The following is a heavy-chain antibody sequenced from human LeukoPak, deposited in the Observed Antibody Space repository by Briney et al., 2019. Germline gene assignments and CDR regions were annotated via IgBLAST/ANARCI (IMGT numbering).Heavy chain of an antibody. CDR2: IIPIFGTA. J-gene: IGHJ4*02. CDR1: GYTFTIYG. CDR3: ARDLREQWLVLHY. D-gene: IGHD6-19*01. Sequence: GASVKVSCKASGYTFTIYGISWVRQAPGQGLEWMGGIIPIFGTANYAQKFQGRVTITADESTSTAYMELSSLRSEDTAVYYCARDLREQWLVLHYWGQGTLVTVSS. V-gene: IGHV1-69*13.